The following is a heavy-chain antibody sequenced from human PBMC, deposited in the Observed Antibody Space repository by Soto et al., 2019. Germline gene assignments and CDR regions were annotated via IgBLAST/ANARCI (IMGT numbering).Heavy chain of an antibody. Sequence: GGSLRLSFSASGFTFSIYAMHWVRQAPGKGLEYVSSISTNGGSTHYADSVKGRFTISRDNSKNTQYLQMSSLRADDTAVYYCVKGEYYYDSSGYYPFDYWGQGTLVTVSS. CDR2: ISTNGGST. J-gene: IGHJ4*02. D-gene: IGHD3-22*01. CDR3: VKGEYYYDSSGYYPFDY. V-gene: IGHV3-64D*06. CDR1: GFTFSIYA.